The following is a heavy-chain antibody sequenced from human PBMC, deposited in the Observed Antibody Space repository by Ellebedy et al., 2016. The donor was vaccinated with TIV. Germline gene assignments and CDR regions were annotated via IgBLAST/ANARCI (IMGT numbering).Heavy chain of an antibody. Sequence: GESLKISCAASGFIFNSHGMHWVRQAPGKGLEWVAVISGHGLTTYYADSVKGRFTISRDNSNNSLYLQMNSLRAEDTAVYFCTREGAVRGDPAYLAYDFWGQGTLVTVSS. CDR2: ISGHGLTT. CDR1: GFIFNSHG. D-gene: IGHD2/OR15-2a*01. V-gene: IGHV3-30*13. J-gene: IGHJ4*02. CDR3: TREGAVRGDPAYLAYDF.